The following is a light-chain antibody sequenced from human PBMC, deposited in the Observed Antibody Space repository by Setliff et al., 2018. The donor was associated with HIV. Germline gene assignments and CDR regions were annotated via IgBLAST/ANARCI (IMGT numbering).Light chain of an antibody. CDR1: SNDVGRYNL. CDR3: QSYDSSLSAHV. J-gene: IGLJ1*01. CDR2: QAT. Sequence: QSALAQPASVSGSPGQSITISCTGTSNDVGRYNLVSWYQQHPGKAPKLMIYQATKRPSGVSNRFSGSKSGTSGSLTITGLQAEDEADYYCQSYDSSLSAHVFGTGTKSPS. V-gene: IGLV2-14*02.